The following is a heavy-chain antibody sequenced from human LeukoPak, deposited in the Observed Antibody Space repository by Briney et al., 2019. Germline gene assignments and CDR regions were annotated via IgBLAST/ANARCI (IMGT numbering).Heavy chain of an antibody. CDR2: ISAYNGNT. J-gene: IGHJ5*02. V-gene: IGHV1-18*01. CDR3: ARADLTRGYCSGGSCYPGWFDP. CDR1: GYTFTSYG. D-gene: IGHD2-15*01. Sequence: ASVKVSCKASGYTFTSYGISWVRQAPGQGLEWMGWISAYNGNTNYAQKLQGRVTMTTDTSTSTAYMELRSLRSDDTAVYYCARADLTRGYCSGGSCYPGWFDPWGQGTLVTVSS.